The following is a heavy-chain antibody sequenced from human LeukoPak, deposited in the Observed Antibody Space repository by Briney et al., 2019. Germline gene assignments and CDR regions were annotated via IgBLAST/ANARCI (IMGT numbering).Heavy chain of an antibody. J-gene: IGHJ4*02. CDR3: ATELAAGGPQDY. CDR1: GFTFSSYG. D-gene: IGHD6-13*01. CDR2: ISNDGIKK. V-gene: IGHV3-30*03. Sequence: GGSLRLSCAASGFTFSSYGMHWVRQAPGKGLEWVAVISNDGIKKYYIDSVKVRFTISRDNSRNTLYLQMNSLRADDTALYYCATELAAGGPQDYWGQGTLVTVSS.